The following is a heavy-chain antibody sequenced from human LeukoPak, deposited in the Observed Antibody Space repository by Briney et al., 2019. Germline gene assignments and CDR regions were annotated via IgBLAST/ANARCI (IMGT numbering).Heavy chain of an antibody. CDR3: ARGDSTGAFDI. D-gene: IGHD1-14*01. CDR1: AFTFSIHS. Sequence: GGSLRLSCAASAFTFSIHSINWVRQAPGKGLEWVSSISSSSYISYADSVKGRFTISRDNAKNSLYLQMNSLRAEDTAVYYCARGDSTGAFDIWGQGTMVTVSS. V-gene: IGHV3-21*01. J-gene: IGHJ3*02. CDR2: ISSSSYI.